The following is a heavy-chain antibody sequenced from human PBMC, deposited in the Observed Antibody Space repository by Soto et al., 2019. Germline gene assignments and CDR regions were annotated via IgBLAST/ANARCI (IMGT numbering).Heavy chain of an antibody. J-gene: IGHJ4*02. Sequence: EVQLVESGGVLVQPGRSLRLYCAASGFNFDDYAMLWVRQAPGKGLEWVSGISWDSGGIGYADSVKGRFTISRDNAKNSLHLQMNSLRVEDTAFYYGAKDRGISWTDFDYRGQGNLVTVSS. CDR3: AKDRGISWTDFDY. D-gene: IGHD6-13*01. CDR1: GFNFDDYA. V-gene: IGHV3-9*01. CDR2: ISWDSGGI.